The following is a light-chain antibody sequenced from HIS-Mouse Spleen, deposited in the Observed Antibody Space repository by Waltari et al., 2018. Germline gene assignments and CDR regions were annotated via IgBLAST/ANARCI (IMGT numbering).Light chain of an antibody. J-gene: IGKJ2*01. CDR2: DAS. CDR1: QSVSSY. Sequence: EIVLTQSPATLSLSPGERATLSCRASQSVSSYLAWYQQKPGQAPRLLIYDASNRATGIPARFSGSGSGTDFTLTISSLEPEDFAVYYCQQRSNWPPYTFGQRTKREIK. V-gene: IGKV3-11*01. CDR3: QQRSNWPPYT.